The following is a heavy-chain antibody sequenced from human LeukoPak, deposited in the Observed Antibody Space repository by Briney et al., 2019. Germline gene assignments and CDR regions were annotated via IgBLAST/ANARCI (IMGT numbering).Heavy chain of an antibody. J-gene: IGHJ4*02. D-gene: IGHD6-13*01. V-gene: IGHV3-9*03. CDR2: ISWNSGSI. Sequence: GRSLRLSCAASGFTFDDYAMHWVRQAPGKGLEWVSGISWNSGSIGYADSVKGRFTISRDNAKNSLYLQMNSLRAEDMALYYCAKDMAAAVNYYFDYWGRRTLVTVSS. CDR1: GFTFDDYA. CDR3: AKDMAAAVNYYFDY.